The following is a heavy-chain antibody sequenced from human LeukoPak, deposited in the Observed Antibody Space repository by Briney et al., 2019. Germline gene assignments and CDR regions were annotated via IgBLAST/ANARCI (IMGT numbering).Heavy chain of an antibody. CDR2: IIPIFGTA. V-gene: IGHV1-69*05. D-gene: IGHD5-18*01. Sequence: ASVKVSCKASGGTFSSYAISWVRQAPGQGLEWMGGIIPIFGTANYAQKFQGRVTITTDESTSTAYMELSSLRSEDTAVYYCARDLVLRGYSYGGLDYWGQETLVTVSS. CDR3: ARDLVLRGYSYGGLDY. CDR1: GGTFSSYA. J-gene: IGHJ4*02.